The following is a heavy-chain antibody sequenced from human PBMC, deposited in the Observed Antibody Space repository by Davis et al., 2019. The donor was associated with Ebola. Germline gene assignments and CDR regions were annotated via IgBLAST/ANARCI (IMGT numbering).Heavy chain of an antibody. D-gene: IGHD3-10*01. CDR2: FGTVGDT. Sequence: PGGSLRLSCETSGFIFRNYVMSWVRQAPGKGLEWVSTFGTVGDTYYADSVKGRFTISRDNAKNSLYLQMNSLRAEDTAVYYCARGPPMVRGVIISDYGMDVWGQGTTVTVSS. CDR3: ARGPPMVRGVIISDYGMDV. J-gene: IGHJ6*02. CDR1: GFIFRNYV. V-gene: IGHV3-69-1*01.